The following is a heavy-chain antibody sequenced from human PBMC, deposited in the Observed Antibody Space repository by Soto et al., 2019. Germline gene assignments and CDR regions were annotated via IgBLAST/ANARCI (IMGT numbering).Heavy chain of an antibody. Sequence: SVTLSLTCSVSGGSITGTNHYWRGVRQPPGMGLGWVGRFYYRGSLYSNPSHKDRVNISIDMSKNQFDLNLTSMTDADTAVYYCARPGRVNWDAFDGWGAGPIVTVSS. CDR2: FYYRGSL. D-gene: IGHD1-1*01. V-gene: IGHV4-39*01. CDR1: GGSITGTNHY. CDR3: ARPGRVNWDAFDG. J-gene: IGHJ3*01.